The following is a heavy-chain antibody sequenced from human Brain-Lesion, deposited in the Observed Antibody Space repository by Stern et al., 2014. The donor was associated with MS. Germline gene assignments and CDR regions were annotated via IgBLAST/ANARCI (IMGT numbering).Heavy chain of an antibody. CDR3: ARPHGTGFWSGCYGY. CDR2: VRPYSGET. J-gene: IGHJ4*02. Sequence: QVQLVQSGAEVKKPGASVKVSCKASGYTLNIYGISWMRQHPGHGLEWIGWVRPYSGETNYATQLQARVTMTQDTSTDTDYLQLRSLTSDDTAVYYCARPHGTGFWSGCYGYWGQGTLVTVSS. D-gene: IGHD3-3*01. CDR1: GYTLNIYG. V-gene: IGHV1-18*01.